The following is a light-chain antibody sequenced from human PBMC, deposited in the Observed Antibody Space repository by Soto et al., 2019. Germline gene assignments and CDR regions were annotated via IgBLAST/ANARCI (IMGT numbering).Light chain of an antibody. CDR3: QQYNNRPFT. CDR1: QSVLYSSNNKNY. V-gene: IGKV4-1*01. CDR2: WAS. Sequence: DIVMTQSPDSLAVSLGERATINCRSSQSVLYSSNNKNYLAWYQQKPGQPPKLLIYWASTRESRVPDRFSGSGSGTEFTLTISSLQSEDFAVYYCQQYNNRPFTFGQGTRLE. J-gene: IGKJ5*01.